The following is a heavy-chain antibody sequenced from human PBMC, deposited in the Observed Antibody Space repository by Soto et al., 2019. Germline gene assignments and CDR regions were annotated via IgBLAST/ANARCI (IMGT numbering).Heavy chain of an antibody. CDR3: AKALRPSLNFFDYMDV. J-gene: IGHJ6*03. V-gene: IGHV3-23*01. D-gene: IGHD1-7*01. Sequence: EVQLLESGGGLVQPGGSLRLSCVVSGFTFGSYAMSWVRQAPEKGLEWVAILGGNGFTTYYADSVKGRFTISGYKSKSTLFRQMNSLRADDTGVYYCAKALRPSLNFFDYMDVWGRGTCVTVSS. CDR1: GFTFGSYA. CDR2: LGGNGFTT.